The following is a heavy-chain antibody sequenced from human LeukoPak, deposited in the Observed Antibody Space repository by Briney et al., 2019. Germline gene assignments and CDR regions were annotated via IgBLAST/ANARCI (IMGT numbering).Heavy chain of an antibody. CDR3: ARYDSHYVDY. J-gene: IGHJ4*02. Sequence: GGSLRLSCAASGFTFSSYWMHWVRQAPGEGLVWVSRINSDGSSTSYADSVKGRFTISRDNAKNTLYLQMNSLRAEDTAVYYCARYDSHYVDYWGQGTLVTVSS. D-gene: IGHD1-1*01. CDR2: INSDGSST. V-gene: IGHV3-74*01. CDR1: GFTFSSYW.